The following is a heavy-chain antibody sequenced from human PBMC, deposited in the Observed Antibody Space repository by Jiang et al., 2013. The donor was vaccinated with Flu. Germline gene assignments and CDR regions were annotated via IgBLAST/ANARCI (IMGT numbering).Heavy chain of an antibody. CDR1: GFSLSTSGVG. D-gene: IGHD3-22*01. J-gene: IGHJ4*02. V-gene: IGHV2-5*02. Sequence: PTQTLTLTCTFSGFSLSTSGVGVGWIRQPPGKALEWLALIYWDDDNRYSPSLKSRLTITKDTSKNQVVLTMTNMDPVDTATYYCAHRRGDSSGHPFDYWGQGTLVTVSS. CDR3: AHRRGDSSGHPFDY. CDR2: IYWDDDN.